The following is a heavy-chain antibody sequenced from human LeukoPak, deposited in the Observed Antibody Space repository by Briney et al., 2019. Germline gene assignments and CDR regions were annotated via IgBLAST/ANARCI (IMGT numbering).Heavy chain of an antibody. J-gene: IGHJ4*02. D-gene: IGHD5-18*01. CDR3: ARYSYGYVSRTYYFDY. V-gene: IGHV1-69*01. CDR2: IIPIFGTA. CDR1: GGTFSSYA. Sequence: GVSVKVSCKASGGTFSSYAISWVRQAPGQGLEWMGGIIPIFGTANYAQKFQGRVTITADESTSTAYMELSSLRSEDTAVYYCARYSYGYVSRTYYFDYWGQGTLVTVSS.